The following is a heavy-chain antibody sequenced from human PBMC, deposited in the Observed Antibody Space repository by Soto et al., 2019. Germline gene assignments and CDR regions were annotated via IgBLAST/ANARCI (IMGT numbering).Heavy chain of an antibody. Sequence: SQTLSLTCAISGDSVSSNSAAWNWIRQSPSRGLEWLGRTYYRSKWYNDYAVSVKSRITINPDTSKNQFSLQLNSVTPEDTAVYYCARDGNYDFWSGYYPNYYYYGMDVWGQGTTVTVSS. V-gene: IGHV6-1*01. D-gene: IGHD3-3*01. CDR1: GDSVSSNSAA. J-gene: IGHJ6*02. CDR3: ARDGNYDFWSGYYPNYYYYGMDV. CDR2: TYYRSKWYN.